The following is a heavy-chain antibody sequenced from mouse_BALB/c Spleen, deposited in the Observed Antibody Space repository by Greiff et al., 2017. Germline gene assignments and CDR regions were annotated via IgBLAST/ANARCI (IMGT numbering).Heavy chain of an antibody. CDR1: GFTFSSFG. CDR2: ISSGSSTI. D-gene: IGHD2-4*01. CDR3: ARPYDYDVDYYAMDY. J-gene: IGHJ4*01. V-gene: IGHV5-17*02. Sequence: EVQVVESGGGLVQPGGSRKLSCAASGFTFSSFGMHWVRQAPEKGLEWVAYISSGSSTIYYADTVKGRFTISRDNPKNTLFLQMTSLRSEDTAMYYCARPYDYDVDYYAMDYWGQGTSVTVSS.